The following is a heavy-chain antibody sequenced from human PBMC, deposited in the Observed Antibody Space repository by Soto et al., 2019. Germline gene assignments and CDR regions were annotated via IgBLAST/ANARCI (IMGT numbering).Heavy chain of an antibody. CDR1: GYTFTSYG. V-gene: IGHV1-18*01. CDR3: ARGPQTYCSSTSCYYYYYMDV. CDR2: ISAYNGNT. J-gene: IGHJ6*03. D-gene: IGHD2-2*01. Sequence: ASVKVSCKASGYTFTSYGISWVRQAPGQGLEWMGWISAYNGNTNYAQKLQGRVTMTTDTSTSTAYMELRSLRSDDTAVYYCARGPQTYCSSTSCYYYYYMDVWGKGTTVTVSS.